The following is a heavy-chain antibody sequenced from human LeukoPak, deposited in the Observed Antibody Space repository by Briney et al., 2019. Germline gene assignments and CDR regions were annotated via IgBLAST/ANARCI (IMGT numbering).Heavy chain of an antibody. CDR1: GFTFSSYS. V-gene: IGHV3-21*01. Sequence: GGSLRLSCVASGFTFSSYSMNWVRQAPGKGLEWVSSISSSSSYIYYADSVKGRFTISRDNAKNSLYLQMNSLRAEDTAVYYCARVREDYYGSGSYSLWGQGTLVTVSS. D-gene: IGHD3-10*01. CDR2: ISSSSSYI. CDR3: ARVREDYYGSGSYSL. J-gene: IGHJ4*02.